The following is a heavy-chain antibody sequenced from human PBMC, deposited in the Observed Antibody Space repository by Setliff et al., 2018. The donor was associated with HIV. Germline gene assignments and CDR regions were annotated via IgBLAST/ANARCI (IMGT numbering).Heavy chain of an antibody. CDR1: GYTFTSYG. Sequence: ASVKVSCKASGYTFTSYGISWVRQAPGQGLEWMGQIISILDITTYAQSLQGRVTITADESTSTFYMELSSLRSADTAVYYCAGPRGDEAFDIWGQGTKVTVSS. CDR3: AGPRGDEAFDI. CDR2: IISILDIT. J-gene: IGHJ3*02. D-gene: IGHD3-10*01. V-gene: IGHV1-69*10.